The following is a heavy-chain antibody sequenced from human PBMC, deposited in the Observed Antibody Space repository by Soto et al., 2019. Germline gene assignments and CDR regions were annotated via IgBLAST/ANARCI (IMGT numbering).Heavy chain of an antibody. J-gene: IGHJ4*02. CDR1: GFSLSTTGMC. Sequence: SGPTLVNPTQTLTLTCTFSGFSLSTTGMCVSWIRQPPGKALEWLALIDWADDKYYSTSLKARLTISKDTSKNQVVLTMTNVEPVGTATYFCSRAVGGFTYGYPDYWGQGTLGTVSS. CDR2: IDWADDK. D-gene: IGHD5-18*01. CDR3: SRAVGGFTYGYPDY. V-gene: IGHV2-70*01.